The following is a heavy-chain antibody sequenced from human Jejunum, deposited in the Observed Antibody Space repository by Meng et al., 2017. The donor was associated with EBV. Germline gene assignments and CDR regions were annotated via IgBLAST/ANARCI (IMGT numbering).Heavy chain of an antibody. CDR1: GFSLTTNGVG. J-gene: IGHJ4*02. D-gene: IGHD1-26*01. CDR3: AHKGSGSYPLDY. Sequence: QIPLKESGPPLVKPTQTLTLTCTFSGFSLTTNGVGVGWIRQPPGKALEWLAVIYWDDSRLYSPSLNSRLTITKDTSKSQVVLTMTDMDPVDTATYYCAHKGSGSYPLDYWGQGTLVTVSS. V-gene: IGHV2-5*02. CDR2: IYWDDSR.